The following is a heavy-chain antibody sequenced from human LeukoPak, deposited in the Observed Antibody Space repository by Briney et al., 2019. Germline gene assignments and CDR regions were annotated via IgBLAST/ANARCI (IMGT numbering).Heavy chain of an antibody. J-gene: IGHJ4*02. CDR1: GFTVTNNY. CDR3: ARDTPPLPMTAVTPTDY. D-gene: IGHD4-17*01. V-gene: IGHV3-66*01. CDR2: IYGGGST. Sequence: GGSLRLSCAASGFTVTNNYMSWVRQAPGKGLEWVSVIYGGGSTYYADSVKGRFTISRDNSKNTVYLQMNSLRAGDTAVYYCARDTPPLPMTAVTPTDYWGQGTLVTVSS.